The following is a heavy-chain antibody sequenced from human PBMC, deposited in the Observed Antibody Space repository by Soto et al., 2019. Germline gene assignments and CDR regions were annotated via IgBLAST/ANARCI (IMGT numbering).Heavy chain of an antibody. J-gene: IGHJ4*02. V-gene: IGHV3-23*01. CDR3: AKDRGFFYGSVTSAVAFDY. Sequence: GGSLRLSCAASGFTFSSYAMNWVRQAPGKGLEWVSFISGSGGNTYYADSVKGRFTISRDNSKDTLYLQMNSLRADDTAVHFCAKDRGFFYGSVTSAVAFDYWGQGTLVTASS. CDR2: ISGSGGNT. CDR1: GFTFSSYA. D-gene: IGHD3-10*01.